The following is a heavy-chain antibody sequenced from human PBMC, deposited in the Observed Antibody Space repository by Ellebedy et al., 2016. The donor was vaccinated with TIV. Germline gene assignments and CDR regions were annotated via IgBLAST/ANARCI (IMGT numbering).Heavy chain of an antibody. CDR3: AKYGRDYGYNYYMDV. Sequence: SETLSLXXGVYGGSFSNYYWSWIRQPPGKGLEWIGEISYSGSTNYNPSLKSRVTISIDTSKNQFSLRLSSVSAADTAVYYCAKYGRDYGYNYYMDVWGKGTTATVSS. V-gene: IGHV4-34*01. CDR1: GGSFSNYY. CDR2: ISYSGST. J-gene: IGHJ6*03. D-gene: IGHD4-17*01.